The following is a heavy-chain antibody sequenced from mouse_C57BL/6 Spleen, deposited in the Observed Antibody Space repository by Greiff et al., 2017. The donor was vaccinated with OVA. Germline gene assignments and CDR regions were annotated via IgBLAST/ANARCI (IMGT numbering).Heavy chain of an antibody. J-gene: IGHJ4*01. CDR1: GYTFTSYW. CDR2: IDPSDSYT. CDR3: ARDSAGLYAMDY. Sequence: QVQLQQPGAELVKPGASVKLSCKASGYTFTSYWMQWVKQRPGQGLEWIGEIDPSDSYTNYNQKFKGKATLTVDTSSSTAYMQLSSLTSEDSAVYYSARDSAGLYAMDYWGQGTSVTVSS. V-gene: IGHV1-50*01. D-gene: IGHD3-2*02.